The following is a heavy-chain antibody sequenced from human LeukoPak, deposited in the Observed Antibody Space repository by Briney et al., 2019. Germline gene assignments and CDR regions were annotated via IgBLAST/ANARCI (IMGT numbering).Heavy chain of an antibody. D-gene: IGHD3-10*01. J-gene: IGHJ4*02. CDR3: ARGYYGSGSYYLPGFDY. Sequence: PGGSLRLSCAASGFTVSSNYMSWVRQAPGKGLERVSVIYSGGSTYYADSVKGRFTISRDNSKNTLYLQMNSLRAEDTAVYYCARGYYGSGSYYLPGFDYWGQGTLVTVSS. CDR2: IYSGGST. CDR1: GFTVSSNY. V-gene: IGHV3-53*05.